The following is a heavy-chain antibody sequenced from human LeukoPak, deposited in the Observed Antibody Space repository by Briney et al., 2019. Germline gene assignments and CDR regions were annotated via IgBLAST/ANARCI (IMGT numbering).Heavy chain of an antibody. CDR2: IYSDGTI. Sequence: PGESLRLSCAASGFTVSSNYMSWVRRVAGKGLEWVSVIYSDGTISYADSVKGRFTISRDNSENTLYLQMHSLRVEDTAVYYCAREVGGGASGQWGQGTLVAVSS. V-gene: IGHV3-66*01. D-gene: IGHD3-16*01. CDR3: AREVGGGASGQ. CDR1: GFTVSSNY. J-gene: IGHJ4*02.